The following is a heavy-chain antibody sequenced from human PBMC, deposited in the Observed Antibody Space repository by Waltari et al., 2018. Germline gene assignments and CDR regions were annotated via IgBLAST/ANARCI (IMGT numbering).Heavy chain of an antibody. Sequence: GETIYAQKFQGRVTMTEDTSTDTAYMELSSLRSEDTAVYYCATDFRAGTTLDYWGQGTLVTVSS. D-gene: IGHD1-1*01. V-gene: IGHV1-24*01. CDR2: GET. CDR3: ATDFRAGTTLDY. J-gene: IGHJ4*02.